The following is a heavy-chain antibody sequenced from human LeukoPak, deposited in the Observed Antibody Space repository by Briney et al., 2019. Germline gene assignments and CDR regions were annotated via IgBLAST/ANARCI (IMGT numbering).Heavy chain of an antibody. CDR1: GGTFNNSA. V-gene: IGHV1-46*02. CDR2: INPSGGST. D-gene: IGHD3-22*01. CDR3: ARDLTDYYDSRGYFDY. Sequence: ASVKVSCKTSGGTFNNSAISWVRQAPGQGLEWMGIINPSGGSTSYAQKFQGRVTMTRDTSTSTVYMELSSLRSEDTAVYYCARDLTDYYDSRGYFDYWGQGTLVTVSS. J-gene: IGHJ4*02.